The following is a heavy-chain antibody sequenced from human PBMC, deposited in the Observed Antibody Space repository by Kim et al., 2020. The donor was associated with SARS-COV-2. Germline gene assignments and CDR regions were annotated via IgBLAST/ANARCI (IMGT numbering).Heavy chain of an antibody. CDR2: ISYDGSNK. CDR1: GFTFSSYA. V-gene: IGHV3-30*04. J-gene: IGHJ4*02. CDR3: VGGPLFDY. Sequence: GGSLRLSCAASGFTFSSYAMHWVRQAPGKGLEWVAVISYDGSNKYYADSVKGRFTISRDNSKNTLYLQMNSLRAEDTAVYYCVGGPLFDYWGQGTLVTVSS.